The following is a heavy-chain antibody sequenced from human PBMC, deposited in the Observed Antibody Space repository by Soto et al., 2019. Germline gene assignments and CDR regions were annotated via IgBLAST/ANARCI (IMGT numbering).Heavy chain of an antibody. D-gene: IGHD2-21*01. CDR2: TYYRSQWYS. CDR1: GDSVSSNTAS. CDR3: SRGAEWATLAYSFGMDV. V-gene: IGHV6-1*01. Sequence: SQTLSLTCAISGDSVSSNTASWNWIRQSPSRGLEWLGRTYYRSQWYSDYDFSVKSRITINPDTSKNQFYLRLDSVTPGDTAVFYWSRGAEWATLAYSFGMDVWGQGTTVTVSS. J-gene: IGHJ6*02.